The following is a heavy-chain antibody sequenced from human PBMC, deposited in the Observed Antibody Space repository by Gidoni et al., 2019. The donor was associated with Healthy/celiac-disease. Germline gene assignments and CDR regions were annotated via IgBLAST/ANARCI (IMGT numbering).Heavy chain of an antibody. D-gene: IGHD3-3*01. CDR1: GFTFSSYA. Sequence: EVQLLESGGGLVQPGGSLRLACAASGFTFSSYAMSWVRQAPGKGLEWVSAISGSGGSTYYAYSVKGLFTISRDNSKNTLYLQMNSLRAEDTAVYYCAKENREEYDFWSGYPRRGWFDPWGQGTLVTVSS. CDR3: AKENREEYDFWSGYPRRGWFDP. J-gene: IGHJ5*02. CDR2: ISGSGGST. V-gene: IGHV3-23*01.